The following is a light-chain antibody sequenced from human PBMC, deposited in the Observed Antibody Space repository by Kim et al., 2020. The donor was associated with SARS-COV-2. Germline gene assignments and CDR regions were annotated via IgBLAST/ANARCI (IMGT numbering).Light chain of an antibody. CDR1: QDISSY. V-gene: IGKV1-39*01. CDR3: QQSYSTPPLT. Sequence: DIQMTQSPSSLSASVGDRVTITCRASQDISSYLNWYQQKPGKAPKLLIYAASSLQSGVPSRFSGSGSGTDFTLTISSLQPEDFATYYCQQSYSTPPLTFGGGTKVDIK. CDR2: AAS. J-gene: IGKJ4*01.